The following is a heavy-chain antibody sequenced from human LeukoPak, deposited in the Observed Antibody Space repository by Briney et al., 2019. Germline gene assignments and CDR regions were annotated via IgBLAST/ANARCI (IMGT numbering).Heavy chain of an antibody. D-gene: IGHD5-18*01. Sequence: GGSLRLSCAASGFTFSSYAMSWVRQAPGKGQEWVSAISGSGGSTYYADSVKGRLTISRDNSKNTLYLQMNSLRAEDTAVYYCATSRGYSYVAFDYWGQGTLVTVSS. CDR3: ATSRGYSYVAFDY. J-gene: IGHJ4*02. V-gene: IGHV3-23*01. CDR2: ISGSGGST. CDR1: GFTFSSYA.